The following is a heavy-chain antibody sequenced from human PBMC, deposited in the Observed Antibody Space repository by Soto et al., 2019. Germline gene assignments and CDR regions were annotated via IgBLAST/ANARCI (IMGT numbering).Heavy chain of an antibody. Sequence: SETLSLTCTVSGASISTSSYYWSWIRQPPGKGLEWIGYIYYTGTTNYNPSLKSRVTISVDTSKNQFSLKLSSVTAADTAVYYCARQGSTMVRGVIYYYYGMDVWGQGTTVTVSS. CDR1: GASISTSSYY. D-gene: IGHD3-10*01. CDR3: ARQGSTMVRGVIYYYYGMDV. J-gene: IGHJ6*02. CDR2: IYYTGTT. V-gene: IGHV4-61*01.